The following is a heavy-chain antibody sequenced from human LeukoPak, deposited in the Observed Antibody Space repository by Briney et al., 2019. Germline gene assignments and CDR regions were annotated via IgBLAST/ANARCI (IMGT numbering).Heavy chain of an antibody. CDR3: ARGLAYYYDSSAYFLDY. D-gene: IGHD3-22*01. V-gene: IGHV3-30*02. CDR2: VRYDGTNK. CDR1: GFTFSYSG. J-gene: IGHJ4*02. Sequence: PGGSLRLSCAASGFTFSYSGMHWVRQAPGKGLEWVAFVRYDGTNKYYADSLQGRFAISRDNSKNTLYLQMNSLRAEDTAVYYCARGLAYYYDSSAYFLDYWGQGTLVTVSS.